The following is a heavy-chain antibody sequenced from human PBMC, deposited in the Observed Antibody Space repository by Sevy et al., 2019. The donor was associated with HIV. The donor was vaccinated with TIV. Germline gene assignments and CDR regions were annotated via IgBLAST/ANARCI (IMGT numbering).Heavy chain of an antibody. Sequence: GGSLRLSCAASGFTFSSYSFYWVRQAPGKGLEYVSAIGSDGETTLYASSVKGRFTISRDNSKNTVFLQMGRLRSEDMGVYYCARHSGTYHAFDLWGRGTMVTVSS. V-gene: IGHV3-64*01. D-gene: IGHD1-26*01. CDR3: ARHSGTYHAFDL. CDR2: IGSDGETT. CDR1: GFTFSSYS. J-gene: IGHJ3*01.